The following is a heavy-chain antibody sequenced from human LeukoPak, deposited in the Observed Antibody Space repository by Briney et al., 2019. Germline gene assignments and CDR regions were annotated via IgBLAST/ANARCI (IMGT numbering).Heavy chain of an antibody. V-gene: IGHV3-7*03. CDR2: MDGGGSAT. D-gene: IGHD2-8*01. J-gene: IGHJ4*02. CDR1: GFAFYSYW. Sequence: GGSLRLSCAASGFAFYSYWMSWVRQTPGKGLEWVATMDGGGSATYYVDSVKGRFTITRDNAKNSLFLQMNSLRAEDTALYYCANEEWYRFDYWGQGTLVTVPS. CDR3: ANEEWYRFDY.